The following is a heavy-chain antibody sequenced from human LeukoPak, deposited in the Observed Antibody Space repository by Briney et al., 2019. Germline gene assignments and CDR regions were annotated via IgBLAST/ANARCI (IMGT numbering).Heavy chain of an antibody. Sequence: PSETLSLTCTVPGGSISSYYWSWIRQPPGKGLEWIGYIYYSGSTNYNPSLKSRVTISVDTSNNQFSLKLSSVTAADTAVYYCARHSRSGYDLWGRGTLVTVSS. CDR1: GGSISSYY. D-gene: IGHD5-12*01. CDR3: ARHSRSGYDL. J-gene: IGHJ2*01. CDR2: IYYSGST. V-gene: IGHV4-59*08.